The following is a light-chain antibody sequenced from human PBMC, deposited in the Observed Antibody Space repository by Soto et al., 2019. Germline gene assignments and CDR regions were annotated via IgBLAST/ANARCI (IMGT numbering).Light chain of an antibody. Sequence: QSALTQPASVSGSPGQSITISCTGTSSDVGSFNLVSWYQQHPGKAPKLMIYEGSKRPSGVSNRFSGSKSGNTASLTISGLQAEDEADYYCQSYDSSLSGSSVFGTGTKLTVL. CDR1: SSDVGSFNL. V-gene: IGLV2-14*02. J-gene: IGLJ1*01. CDR2: EGS. CDR3: QSYDSSLSGSSV.